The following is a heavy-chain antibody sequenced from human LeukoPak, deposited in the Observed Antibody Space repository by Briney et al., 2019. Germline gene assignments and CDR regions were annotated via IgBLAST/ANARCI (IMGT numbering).Heavy chain of an antibody. Sequence: ASVKVSCKASGGTFSSYAISWVRQAPGQRLEWMGWINAGNGNTKYSQKFQGRVTITRDTSASTAYMELSSLRSEDTAVYYCAREGGHYYDSSGSFDYWGQGTLVTVSS. CDR1: GGTFSSYA. CDR3: AREGGHYYDSSGSFDY. V-gene: IGHV1-3*01. CDR2: INAGNGNT. J-gene: IGHJ4*02. D-gene: IGHD3-22*01.